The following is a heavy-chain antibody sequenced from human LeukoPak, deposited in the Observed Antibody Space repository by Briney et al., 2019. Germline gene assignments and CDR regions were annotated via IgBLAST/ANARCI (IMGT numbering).Heavy chain of an antibody. CDR3: ARPWAIFGVDPYGMDV. V-gene: IGHV1-18*01. D-gene: IGHD3-3*01. J-gene: IGHJ6*02. CDR2: ISAYNGNT. CDR1: GYTFTSYG. Sequence: ASVKVSCKASGYTFTSYGISWVRQAPGQGXXWMGWISAYNGNTNYAQKLQGRVTMTTDTSTSTAYMELRSLRSDDTAVYYCARPWAIFGVDPYGMDVWGQGTTVTVSS.